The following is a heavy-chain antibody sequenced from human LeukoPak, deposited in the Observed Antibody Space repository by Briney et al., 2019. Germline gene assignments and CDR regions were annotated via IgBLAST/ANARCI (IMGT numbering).Heavy chain of an antibody. V-gene: IGHV4-59*12. J-gene: IGHJ4*02. Sequence: PSETLSLTCTVSGGSISSYYWSWIRQPPGKGLEWIGYIYYSGSTNYNPSLKSRVTISVDTSKNQFSLKLSSVTAADTAVYYCARAGNYDFWSGYYSDYWGQGTLVTVSS. CDR2: IYYSGST. CDR3: ARAGNYDFWSGYYSDY. CDR1: GGSISSYY. D-gene: IGHD3-3*01.